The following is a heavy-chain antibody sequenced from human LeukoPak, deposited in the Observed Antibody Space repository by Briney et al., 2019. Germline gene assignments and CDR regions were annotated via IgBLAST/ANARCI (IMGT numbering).Heavy chain of an antibody. J-gene: IGHJ4*02. CDR1: AFIFSGHW. Sequence: GGSLRLSCEGSAFIFSGHWMNWVRQTPGKGLEWVASIKEDGSERQYVDSVKGRFSISRDNTKGSLFLQLNSLRAEDTAVYYCARGLGYCSSTSCYGVYFDYWGQGTLVTVSS. V-gene: IGHV3-7*03. CDR2: IKEDGSER. D-gene: IGHD2-2*01. CDR3: ARGLGYCSSTSCYGVYFDY.